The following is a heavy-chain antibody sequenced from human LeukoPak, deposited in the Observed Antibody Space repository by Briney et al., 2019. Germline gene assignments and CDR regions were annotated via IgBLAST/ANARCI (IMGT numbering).Heavy chain of an antibody. Sequence: GGSLRLSCTASGFTFGDYAMSWFRQAPGKGLEWVGFIRSKAYGGTTEYAASVKGRFTISRDDSKSIAYLQMNSLKTEDTAVYYCTTEEWFGELLQDYWGQGTLVTVSS. CDR1: GFTFGDYA. CDR3: TTEEWFGELLQDY. D-gene: IGHD3-10*01. CDR2: IRSKAYGGTT. J-gene: IGHJ4*02. V-gene: IGHV3-49*03.